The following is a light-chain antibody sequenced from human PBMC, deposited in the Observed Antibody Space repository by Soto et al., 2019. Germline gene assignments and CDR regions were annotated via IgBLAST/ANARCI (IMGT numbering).Light chain of an antibody. CDR2: DVS. V-gene: IGLV2-14*01. Sequence: QSALTQPASVSGSPGQSITISCTGTSSDVGGYNYVSWYQQHPGKAPKLMIYDVSNRPSGVSNRFSGSKSGNTASLTFSGLQAEDEADYYCSSYTSSSILFGGGTQLTVL. J-gene: IGLJ3*02. CDR1: SSDVGGYNY. CDR3: SSYTSSSIL.